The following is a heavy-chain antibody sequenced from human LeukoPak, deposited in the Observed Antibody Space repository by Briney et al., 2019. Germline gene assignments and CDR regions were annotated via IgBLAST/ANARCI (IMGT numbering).Heavy chain of an antibody. D-gene: IGHD3-10*01. J-gene: IGHJ4*02. Sequence: GGSLRLSCAASGFRFSSYAMSWVRQAPGKGLEWVSAISGSGVSTYYADSVKGRFTVSRDNSKNTLYLQMSSLRAEDTAVYYCARGSGPCDYWGQGTLVTVSS. CDR1: GFRFSSYA. CDR3: ARGSGPCDY. V-gene: IGHV3-23*01. CDR2: ISGSGVST.